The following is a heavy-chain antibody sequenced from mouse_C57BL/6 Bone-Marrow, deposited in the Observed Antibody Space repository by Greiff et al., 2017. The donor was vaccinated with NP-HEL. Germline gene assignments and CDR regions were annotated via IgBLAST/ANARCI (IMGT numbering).Heavy chain of an antibody. CDR2: INPSTGGT. CDR1: GYSFTGYY. Sequence: VQLQQSGPELVKPGASVKISCKASGYSFTGYYMNWVKQSPEKSLEWLGEINPSTGGTTYTQKFQAKATLTVDKSSSTAYMQLKSLTSEDSSVYYCAGHDYDGTFADGGQGTLVTVSA. CDR3: AGHDYDGTFAD. V-gene: IGHV1-42*01. J-gene: IGHJ3*01. D-gene: IGHD2-4*01.